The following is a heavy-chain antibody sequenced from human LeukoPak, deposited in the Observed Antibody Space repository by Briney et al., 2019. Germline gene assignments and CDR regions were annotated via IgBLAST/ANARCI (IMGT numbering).Heavy chain of an antibody. Sequence: GGSLRLSCRASASGDDFSSHSMNWIRQAPGKGLEWISYIHSSGNYIFDAASVKGRFTVSRDNARNSLYLQMNSLRVEDTAMYYCAREWNSRATFDYWGQGTLVTVSS. CDR1: ASGDDFSSHS. CDR3: AREWNSRATFDY. V-gene: IGHV3-21*05. D-gene: IGHD1-1*01. CDR2: IHSSGNYI. J-gene: IGHJ4*02.